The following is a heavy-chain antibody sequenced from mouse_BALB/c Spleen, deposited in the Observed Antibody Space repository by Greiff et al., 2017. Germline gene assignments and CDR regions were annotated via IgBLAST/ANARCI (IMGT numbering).Heavy chain of an antibody. V-gene: IGHV3-8*02. D-gene: IGHD3-1*01. CDR2: ISYSGST. J-gene: IGHJ3*01. CDR3: ARGGGLRRNWFAY. Sequence: DVHLVESGPSLVKPSQTLSLTCSVTGDSITSGYWNWIRKFPGNKLEYMGYISYSGSTYYNPSLKSRISITRDTSKNQYYLQLNSVTTEDTATYYCARGGGLRRNWFAYWGQGTLVTVSA. CDR1: GDSITSGY.